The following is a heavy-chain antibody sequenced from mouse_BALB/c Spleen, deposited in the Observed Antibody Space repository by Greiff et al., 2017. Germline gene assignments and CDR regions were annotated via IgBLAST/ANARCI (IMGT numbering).Heavy chain of an antibody. CDR2: IRSKSNNNAT. CDR3: VSHGCDGYLYAMDY. CDR1: GFTFNTYA. D-gene: IGHD2-3*01. Sequence: EVQVEESGGGLVQPKGSVKLSCAASGFTFNTYAMNWVRQAPGKGLEWVDRIRSKSNNNATYVAVSVKDKFTTSREETQNMLYLQMNNLKTEDTAMYYGVSHGCDGYLYAMDYWGQGTSVTVSA. J-gene: IGHJ4*01. V-gene: IGHV10-1*02.